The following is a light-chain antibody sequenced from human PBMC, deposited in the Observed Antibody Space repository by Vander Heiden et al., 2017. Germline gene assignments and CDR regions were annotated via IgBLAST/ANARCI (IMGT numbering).Light chain of an antibody. V-gene: IGKV3-15*01. CDR2: RTS. CDR1: QSVGTL. J-gene: IGKJ5*01. CDR3: QQDYDWPTT. Sequence: EVVMTQSPATLSVSPGERATLSCRASQSVGTLLAWYQQKPGQAPRLLIYRTSTRATGIPARFSGSGSGTEFTLTIDSLQSEDFAVYYRQQDYDWPTTFGQGTRLEIK.